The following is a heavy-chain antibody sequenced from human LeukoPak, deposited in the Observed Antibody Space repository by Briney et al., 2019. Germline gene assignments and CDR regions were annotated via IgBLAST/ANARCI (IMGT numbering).Heavy chain of an antibody. CDR1: GYTFTSYY. CDR3: ARVQYQLLFEGNWFDP. V-gene: IGHV1-46*01. CDR2: INPSGGST. D-gene: IGHD2-2*01. J-gene: IGHJ5*02. Sequence: APVKVSCKASGYTFTSYYMHWVRQAPGQGLEWMGIINPSGGSTSYAQKFQGRVTMTRDTSISTAYMDLNSLISDDTAVYYCARVQYQLLFEGNWFDPWGQGTLVTVSS.